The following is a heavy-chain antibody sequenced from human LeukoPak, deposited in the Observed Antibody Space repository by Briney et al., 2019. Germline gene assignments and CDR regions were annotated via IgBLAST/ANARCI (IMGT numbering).Heavy chain of an antibody. Sequence: PSETLSLTCAVYGGSFSGYYWSWIRQPPGKGLEWIGEINHSGSTNYNPSLKSRATISVDTSKNQFSLKLSSVTAADTAVYYCARRFKASGIYYGLFFDPWGQGTLVTVSS. CDR1: GGSFSGYY. D-gene: IGHD1-26*01. J-gene: IGHJ5*02. CDR2: INHSGST. V-gene: IGHV4-34*01. CDR3: ARRFKASGIYYGLFFDP.